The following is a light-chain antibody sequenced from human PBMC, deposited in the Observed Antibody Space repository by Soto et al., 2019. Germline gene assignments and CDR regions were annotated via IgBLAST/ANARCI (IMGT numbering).Light chain of an antibody. Sequence: QSVLTQPASVSGSPGQSITISCTGTSRDVGAYNYVSWFQQHPDKAPKLMIYEVSNRPSGVSNRFSGSKSGNAASLTISGLQAEDEAYYFCFSFTASNTHVFGTGTKLTVL. CDR3: FSFTASNTHV. V-gene: IGLV2-14*01. J-gene: IGLJ1*01. CDR2: EVS. CDR1: SRDVGAYNY.